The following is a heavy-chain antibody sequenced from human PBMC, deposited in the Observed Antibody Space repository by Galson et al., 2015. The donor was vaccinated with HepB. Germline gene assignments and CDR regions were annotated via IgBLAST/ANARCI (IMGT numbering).Heavy chain of an antibody. CDR1: GFTFSSYG. J-gene: IGHJ4*02. V-gene: IGHV3-23*01. D-gene: IGHD5-18*01. CDR2: ISGSGGST. Sequence: SLRLSCAASGFTFSSYGMHWVRQAPGKGLEWVSAISGSGGSTYYADSVKGRFTISRDNSKNTLYLQMNSLRAEDAAVYYCAKDLGYSYGYGGYYFDYWGQGTLVTVSS. CDR3: AKDLGYSYGYGGYYFDY.